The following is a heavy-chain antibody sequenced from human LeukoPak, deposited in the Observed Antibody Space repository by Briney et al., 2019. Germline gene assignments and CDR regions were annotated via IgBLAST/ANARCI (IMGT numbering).Heavy chain of an antibody. CDR2: IYHSGST. CDR1: GGSISSGGYS. Sequence: PSETLSLTCTVSGGSISSGGYSWSWIRQPPGKGLEWIGYIYHSGSTYYNPSLKSRVTISVDRSKNQFSLKLNSVTAADTAVYYCARHRYSSSWYIDYWGQGTLVTVSS. CDR3: ARHRYSSSWYIDY. V-gene: IGHV4-30-2*02. J-gene: IGHJ4*02. D-gene: IGHD6-13*01.